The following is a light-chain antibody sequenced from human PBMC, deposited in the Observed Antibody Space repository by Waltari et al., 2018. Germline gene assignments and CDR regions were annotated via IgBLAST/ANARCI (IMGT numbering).Light chain of an antibody. Sequence: SSELTQDPGVSVALGQTVRFTCHGDSLRTSYASWYQVKPGQAPVLVIYGKDKRPSGIPDRISGHSSGTTSSLTITGAQAEDEADYYCSSRMLFAGGTKVTVL. J-gene: IGLJ3*02. CDR1: SLRTSY. V-gene: IGLV3-19*01. CDR2: GKD. CDR3: SSRML.